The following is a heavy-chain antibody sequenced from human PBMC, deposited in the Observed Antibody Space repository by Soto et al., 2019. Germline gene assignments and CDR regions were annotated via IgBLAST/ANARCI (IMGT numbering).Heavy chain of an antibody. CDR2: IWYDGSNK. CDR1: GFTFSSYG. D-gene: IGHD3-3*01. CDR3: ARSNDVWSGYYYYGMDV. J-gene: IGHJ6*02. V-gene: IGHV3-33*01. Sequence: QVQLVESGGGVVQPGRSLRLSCAASGFTFSSYGMHWVRQAPGKGLEWVAVIWYDGSNKYYADSVKGRFTISRDNSKNTLYLQMNSLRADDTAVYYCARSNDVWSGYYYYGMDVWGQGTTVTVSS.